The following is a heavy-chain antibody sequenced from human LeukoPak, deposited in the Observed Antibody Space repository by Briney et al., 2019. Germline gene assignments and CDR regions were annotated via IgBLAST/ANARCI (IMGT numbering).Heavy chain of an antibody. J-gene: IGHJ4*02. CDR2: IIPIFGTA. Sequence: ASVKVSCKASGGTFSSYAISWVRQAPGQGLKWMGGIIPIFGTANYAQKFQGRVTITADESTSTAYMELSSLRSEDTAVYYCARAVTMVRGVIITARWFDYWGQGTLVTVSS. CDR3: ARAVTMVRGVIITARWFDY. CDR1: GGTFSSYA. V-gene: IGHV1-69*13. D-gene: IGHD3-10*01.